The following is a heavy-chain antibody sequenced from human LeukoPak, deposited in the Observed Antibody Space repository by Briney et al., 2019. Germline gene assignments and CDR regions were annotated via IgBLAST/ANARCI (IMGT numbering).Heavy chain of an antibody. Sequence: PGGSLRLSCAASGFTFSDYYMSWIRQAPGKGLEWVSYISSSGSTIYYADSVKGRFTISRDNAKNSLYLQMNSLRAEDTAVYYCAGEARDRYEIQLWLRSNYYYYYMDVWGKGTTVTVSS. CDR1: GFTFSDYY. CDR2: ISSSGSTI. D-gene: IGHD5-18*01. V-gene: IGHV3-11*01. J-gene: IGHJ6*03. CDR3: AGEARDRYEIQLWLRSNYYYYYMDV.